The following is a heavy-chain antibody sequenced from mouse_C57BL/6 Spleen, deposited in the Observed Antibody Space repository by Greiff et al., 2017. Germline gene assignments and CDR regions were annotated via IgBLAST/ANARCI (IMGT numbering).Heavy chain of an antibody. Sequence: EVQLQQSGPELVKPGASVKISCKASGYSFTGYYMNWVKQSPDKSLEWIGEINPSTGGTTYNQKFKAKATLTVDKSSSTAYMQLKSLTSEDSAVYYCARSNWDLAWFAYWGQGTLVTVSA. CDR2: INPSTGGT. J-gene: IGHJ3*01. D-gene: IGHD4-1*01. V-gene: IGHV1-42*01. CDR3: ARSNWDLAWFAY. CDR1: GYSFTGYY.